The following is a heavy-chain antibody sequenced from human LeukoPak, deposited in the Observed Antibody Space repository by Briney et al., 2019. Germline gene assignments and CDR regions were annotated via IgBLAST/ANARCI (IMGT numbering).Heavy chain of an antibody. V-gene: IGHV3-30*02. CDR1: GFTFSSYG. J-gene: IGHJ4*02. CDR3: AKDGPYCSGGSCYSGRIDY. Sequence: GGSLRLSCAASGFTFSSYGMHWVRQAPGKGLEWVAFIRYDGSNKYYADSVKGRFTISRDNSKNTLYLHMNSLRAEDTAVYYCAKDGPYCSGGSCYSGRIDYWGQGTLVTVSS. CDR2: IRYDGSNK. D-gene: IGHD2-15*01.